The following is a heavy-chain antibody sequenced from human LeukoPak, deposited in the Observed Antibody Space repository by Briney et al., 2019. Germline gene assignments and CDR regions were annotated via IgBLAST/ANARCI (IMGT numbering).Heavy chain of an antibody. J-gene: IGHJ6*03. D-gene: IGHD2-2*01. V-gene: IGHV3-30-3*01. Sequence: GGSLRLSCAASGFTFSSYAMHWVRQAPGKGLEWVAVISYDGSNKYYADSVKGRFTISRDNSKNTLYLQMNSLRAEDTAVYYCARGGRYCSSTSCYPHSYMDVWGKGTTVTVSS. CDR2: ISYDGSNK. CDR1: GFTFSSYA. CDR3: ARGGRYCSSTSCYPHSYMDV.